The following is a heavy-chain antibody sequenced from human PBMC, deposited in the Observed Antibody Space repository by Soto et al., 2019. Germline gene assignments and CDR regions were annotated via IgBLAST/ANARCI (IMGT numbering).Heavy chain of an antibody. J-gene: IGHJ5*02. D-gene: IGHD2-15*01. CDR1: GFTFDGYA. CDR3: ARIVADP. CDR2: ISWNSGSI. V-gene: IGHV3-9*01. Sequence: GGSLRLSCAASGFTFDGYAMHWVRQAPGKGLEWVSGISWNSGSIGYADSVKGRFTISRDNAKNSLYLQMNSLRAEDTALYYCARIVADPWGQGTLVTVSS.